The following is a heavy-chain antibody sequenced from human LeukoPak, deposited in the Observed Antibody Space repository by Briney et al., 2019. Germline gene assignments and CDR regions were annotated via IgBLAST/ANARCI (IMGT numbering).Heavy chain of an antibody. J-gene: IGHJ4*02. CDR3: ARDPYYGSGSYYTLDDY. D-gene: IGHD3-10*01. CDR1: GGTFSSYA. Sequence: SVKVSCKASGGTFSSYAISWVRQAPGQGLEWMGRIIPILGIANYAQKFQGRVTITADKSTGTAYMELSRLRSEHTAVYSCARDPYYGSGSYYTLDDYWGQGTLVTVSS. V-gene: IGHV1-69*04. CDR2: IIPILGIA.